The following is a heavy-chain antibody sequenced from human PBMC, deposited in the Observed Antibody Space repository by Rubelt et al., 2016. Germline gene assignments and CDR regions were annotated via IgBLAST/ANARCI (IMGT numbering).Heavy chain of an antibody. V-gene: IGHV4-59*08. CDR3: ARHGCSSTSCYRNWFDP. CDR1: GGSISSYY. Sequence: QVQLQESGPGLVKPSETLSLTCTVSGGSISSYYWSWIRQPPGKGLEWIGYIYYSGSTNYNPSLKSRVTISVDTSKNQFSLKLSSVTAADTAVYYCARHGCSSTSCYRNWFDPWGQGTLVTVSS. D-gene: IGHD2-2*02. J-gene: IGHJ5*02. CDR2: IYYSGST.